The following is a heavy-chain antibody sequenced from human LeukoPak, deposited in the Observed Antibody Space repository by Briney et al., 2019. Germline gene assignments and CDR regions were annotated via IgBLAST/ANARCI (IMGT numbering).Heavy chain of an antibody. J-gene: IGHJ4*02. V-gene: IGHV3-30*02. Sequence: PGGSLRLSCVASGFTFSSYGMHWVRHAPGKGLEWVAFIRYEGSNKYYADSVKGRFTISRDNSKNTLYLQMNSLRAEDTAVYYCAKGAQISAGRLLWFGETRNYFDYWGQGTLVTVSS. CDR1: GFTFSSYG. CDR2: IRYEGSNK. CDR3: AKGAQISAGRLLWFGETRNYFDY. D-gene: IGHD3-10*01.